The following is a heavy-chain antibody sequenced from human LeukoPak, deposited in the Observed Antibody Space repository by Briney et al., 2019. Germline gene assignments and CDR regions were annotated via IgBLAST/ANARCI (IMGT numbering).Heavy chain of an antibody. Sequence: ASVKVSCKASGYTFTGYYMHWVRQAPGQGLEWMGWINPNSGGTNYAQKFQGRVTMTRDTSISTAYMELSSLRSEDTAVYYCACSNAYYYDSSGYYFLYWGQGTLVTVSS. CDR2: INPNSGGT. CDR3: ACSNAYYYDSSGYYFLY. V-gene: IGHV1-2*02. D-gene: IGHD3-22*01. CDR1: GYTFTGYY. J-gene: IGHJ4*02.